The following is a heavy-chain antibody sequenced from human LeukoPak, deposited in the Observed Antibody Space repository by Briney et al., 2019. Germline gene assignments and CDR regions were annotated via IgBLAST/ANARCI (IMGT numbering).Heavy chain of an antibody. CDR3: AKDPSGPNRYCSGGSCSPHDY. CDR1: GFTFSSYG. CDR2: ISYDGSNK. V-gene: IGHV3-30*18. Sequence: TGGSLRLSCAASGFTFSSYGMHWVRQAPGKGLEWVAVISYDGSNKYYADSVKGRFTISRDNSKNTLYLQMNSLRAEDTAVYYCAKDPSGPNRYCSGGSCSPHDYWGQGTLVTVSS. D-gene: IGHD2-15*01. J-gene: IGHJ4*02.